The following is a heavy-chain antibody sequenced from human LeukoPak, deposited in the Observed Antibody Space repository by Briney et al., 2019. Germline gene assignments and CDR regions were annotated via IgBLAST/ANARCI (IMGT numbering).Heavy chain of an antibody. CDR1: GFTFSSYA. CDR3: AKDPRPFTKIVTYFDY. D-gene: IGHD3-22*01. Sequence: GGSLRLSCAASGFTFSSYAMSWVRQAPGKGLEWVSAISGSGGSTYYADSVKGRFTISRDNSKNTLYLQMNSLRAEDTAVYYCAKDPRPFTKIVTYFDYWGQGTLVTVSS. CDR2: ISGSGGST. J-gene: IGHJ4*02. V-gene: IGHV3-23*01.